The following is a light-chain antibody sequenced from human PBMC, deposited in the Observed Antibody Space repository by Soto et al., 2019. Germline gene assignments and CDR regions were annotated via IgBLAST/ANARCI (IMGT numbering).Light chain of an antibody. Sequence: EIVLTQSPATLSLSLRERATLXXRASQSVSSYLAWYQQKPGQAPRLLXYDASNRATGIPARFSGSGSGTDFTLTISSLEPEDFAVYYCQQRSNWPPSTFGQGTRLEIK. CDR1: QSVSSY. J-gene: IGKJ5*01. CDR2: DAS. V-gene: IGKV3-11*01. CDR3: QQRSNWPPST.